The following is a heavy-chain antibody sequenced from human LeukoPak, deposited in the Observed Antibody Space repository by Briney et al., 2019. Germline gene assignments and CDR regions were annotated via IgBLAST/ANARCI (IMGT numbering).Heavy chain of an antibody. CDR2: ISGSGGST. CDR3: AKDLGSSGLIFDY. D-gene: IGHD3-22*01. Sequence: GGSLRLSCAASGFTFSSYAMSWVRQAPGKGLEWVSAISGSGGSTYNADSVKGRFTISRDNSKNTLSLQMNSLRAEDTAVYYCAKDLGSSGLIFDYWGQGTLVTVSS. J-gene: IGHJ4*02. CDR1: GFTFSSYA. V-gene: IGHV3-23*01.